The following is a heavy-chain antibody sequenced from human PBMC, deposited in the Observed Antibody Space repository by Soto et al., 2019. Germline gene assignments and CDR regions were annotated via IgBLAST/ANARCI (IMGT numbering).Heavy chain of an antibody. V-gene: IGHV1-3*01. J-gene: IGHJ6*03. CDR2: INAGNGNT. D-gene: IGHD4-17*01. Sequence: QVQLVQSGAEVKKPGASVKVSCKATGYTFTSYAMHWVRQAPGQRIEWMGWINAGNGNTKYSQKFQGRVTITRDTSASTAYMELSSLRSEDTAVYYCAREGVDDYGDYHPWSYYYYMDVWGKGTTVTVSS. CDR3: AREGVDDYGDYHPWSYYYYMDV. CDR1: GYTFTSYA.